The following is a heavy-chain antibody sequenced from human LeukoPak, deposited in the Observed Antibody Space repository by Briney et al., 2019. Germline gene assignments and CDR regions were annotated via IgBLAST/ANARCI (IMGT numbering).Heavy chain of an antibody. CDR3: ARGQYSSSSDWFDP. CDR2: ISATGGTI. Sequence: GGSLRLSCAASGFTFSSNGMNWVRQAPGKGLEWVSYISATGGTIYYADSVKGRFTISRDNAKNSLYLQMNSLRAEDTAVYYCARGQYSSSSDWFDPWGQGTLVTVSS. V-gene: IGHV3-48*04. J-gene: IGHJ5*02. CDR1: GFTFSSNG. D-gene: IGHD6-6*01.